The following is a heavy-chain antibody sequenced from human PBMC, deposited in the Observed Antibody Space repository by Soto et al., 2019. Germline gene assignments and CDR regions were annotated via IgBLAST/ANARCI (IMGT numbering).Heavy chain of an antibody. CDR1: GYTFTSYG. D-gene: IGHD3-3*01. J-gene: IGHJ6*02. CDR3: ARDLFNYDFWSAVPYYYYYGMDV. V-gene: IGHV1-18*01. Sequence: ASVKVSCKASGYTFTSYGISWVRQAPGQGLEWMGWISAYNGNTNYAQKLQGGVTMTTDTSTSTAYMELRSLRSDDTAVYYCARDLFNYDFWSAVPYYYYYGMDVWGQGTTVTVSS. CDR2: ISAYNGNT.